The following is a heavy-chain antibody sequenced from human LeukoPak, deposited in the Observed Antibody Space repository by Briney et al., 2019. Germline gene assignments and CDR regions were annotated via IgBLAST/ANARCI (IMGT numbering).Heavy chain of an antibody. Sequence: ASVKVSCKASGGTFSSYAISWVRQAPGQGLEWMGRIIPIFGTANYAQKLQGRVTITKDESTRTAYMEMSSLRSEDTAVYYCARGDCSSTSCYEDYWGQGTLVTVSS. CDR2: IIPIFGTA. J-gene: IGHJ4*02. V-gene: IGHV1-69*05. CDR3: ARGDCSSTSCYEDY. D-gene: IGHD2-2*01. CDR1: GGTFSSYA.